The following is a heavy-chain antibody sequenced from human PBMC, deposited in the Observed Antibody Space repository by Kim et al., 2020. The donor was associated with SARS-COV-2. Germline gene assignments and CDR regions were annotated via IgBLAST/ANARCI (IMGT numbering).Heavy chain of an antibody. CDR3: ARGGRSWRPEAPMMDV. V-gene: IGHV3-33*01. D-gene: IGHD6-13*01. CDR1: GFTFSSYG. CDR2: IWYDGSNK. J-gene: IGHJ6*02. Sequence: GGSLRLSCAASGFTFSSYGMHWVRQAPGKGLEWVAVIWYDGSNKYYADSVKGRFTISRDNSKNTLYLQMNSLRAEDTAVYYCARGGRSWRPEAPMMDVWGQGTTVTVSS.